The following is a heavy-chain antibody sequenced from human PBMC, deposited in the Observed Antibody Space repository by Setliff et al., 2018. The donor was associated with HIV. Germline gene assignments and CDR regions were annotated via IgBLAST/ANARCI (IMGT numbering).Heavy chain of an antibody. CDR3: ARGSYLEWLMYDMAV. CDR1: GGSTNSGSYF. D-gene: IGHD3-3*01. J-gene: IGHJ6*02. CDR2: IFTGGST. Sequence: SETLSLTCTVSGGSTNSGSYFWSWIRQPAGKGLEWIGRIFTGGSTNYNPSLKSRVTISLDTSRNQFSLKLISVTAADTAVYYCARGSYLEWLMYDMAVWGQGTTVTVSS. V-gene: IGHV4-61*02.